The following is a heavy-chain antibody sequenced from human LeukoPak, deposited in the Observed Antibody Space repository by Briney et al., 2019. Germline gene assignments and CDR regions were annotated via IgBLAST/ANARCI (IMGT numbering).Heavy chain of an antibody. D-gene: IGHD3-10*01. CDR3: AKGHRIRGLITFDY. V-gene: IGHV3-23*01. CDR2: ISGGGGST. CDR1: GFTFSSYA. Sequence: PGGSLRLSCAASGFTFSSYAMTWVRQAPWEGLEWVSGISGGGGSTYYADSVKGRFTISRDNSKNTIYLQMNNLGVEDTAVYYCAKGHRIRGLITFDYWGQGTLVTVSS. J-gene: IGHJ4*02.